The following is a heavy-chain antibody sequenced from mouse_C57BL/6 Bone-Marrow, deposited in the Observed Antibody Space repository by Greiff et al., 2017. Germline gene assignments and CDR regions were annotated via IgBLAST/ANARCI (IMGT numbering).Heavy chain of an antibody. CDR3: AREGIYYYGSSHWYFDV. Sequence: VQLQQSGPELVKPGASVKISCKASGYTFTDYYINWVKQRPGQGLEWIGWIFPGSGSTYYNEKFKGKATLTVDKSSSTAYMLLSSLTSEDSAVYFCAREGIYYYGSSHWYFDVWGTGTTVTVSS. J-gene: IGHJ1*03. D-gene: IGHD1-1*01. CDR2: IFPGSGST. CDR1: GYTFTDYY. V-gene: IGHV1-75*01.